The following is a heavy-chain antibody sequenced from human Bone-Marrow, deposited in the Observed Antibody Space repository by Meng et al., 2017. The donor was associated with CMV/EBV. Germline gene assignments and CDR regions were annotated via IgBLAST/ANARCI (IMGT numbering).Heavy chain of an antibody. CDR2: IRYDGSNK. J-gene: IGHJ4*02. V-gene: IGHV3-30*02. D-gene: IGHD4-11*01. CDR3: AKAPPDYSNVPGPFDY. CDR1: GFTFSSYG. Sequence: GESLKISCAASGFTFSSYGMHWVRQAPGKGLEWVAFIRYDGSNKYYADSVKGRFTISRDNSKNTLYLQMNSLRAEDTAVYYCAKAPPDYSNVPGPFDYWGQGTLVTVSS.